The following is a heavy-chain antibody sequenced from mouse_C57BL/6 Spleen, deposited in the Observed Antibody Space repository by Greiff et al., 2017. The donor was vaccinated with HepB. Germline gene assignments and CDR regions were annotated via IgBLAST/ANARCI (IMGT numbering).Heavy chain of an antibody. V-gene: IGHV1-81*01. J-gene: IGHJ4*01. CDR2: IYPRSGNT. CDR3: ARYSIYDGYYGAMDY. CDR1: GYTFTSYG. Sequence: QVQLQQSGAELARPGASVKLSCKASGYTFTSYGISWVKQRTGQGLEWIGEIYPRSGNTYYNEKFKGKATLTADKSSSTAYMELRSLTSEDSAVYFCARYSIYDGYYGAMDYWGQGTSVTVSS. D-gene: IGHD2-3*01.